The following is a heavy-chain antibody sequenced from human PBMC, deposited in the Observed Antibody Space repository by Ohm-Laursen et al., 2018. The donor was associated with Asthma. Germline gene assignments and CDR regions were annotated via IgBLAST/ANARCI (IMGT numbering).Heavy chain of an antibody. CDR1: GFTFSNHW. Sequence: SLRLSCAASGFTFSNHWRTWVRQAPGRGLEWVANINQDGSIWGYVDSVKGRFAISRDNAHNSLYLQMNSLRAEDTAFYYCAVSIYAYGEGAYWGQGTLVTVSS. CDR2: INQDGSIW. D-gene: IGHD3-10*01. V-gene: IGHV3-7*05. CDR3: AVSIYAYGEGAY. J-gene: IGHJ4*02.